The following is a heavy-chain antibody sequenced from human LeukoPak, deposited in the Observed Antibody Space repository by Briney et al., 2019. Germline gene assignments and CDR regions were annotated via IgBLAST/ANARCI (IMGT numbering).Heavy chain of an antibody. J-gene: IGHJ4*02. Sequence: SETLSLTCAVYGGSFSGYYWSCIRQPPGKGLEWIGEINHSGSTNYNPSLKRRVAISVDTSKNKFSLKLSSVTAADTAVYSCARVSHRARGYIKEIKLFDYWGQGPLVTVSS. CDR1: GGSFSGYY. V-gene: IGHV4-34*01. CDR3: ARVSHRARGYIKEIKLFDY. D-gene: IGHD3-22*01. CDR2: INHSGST.